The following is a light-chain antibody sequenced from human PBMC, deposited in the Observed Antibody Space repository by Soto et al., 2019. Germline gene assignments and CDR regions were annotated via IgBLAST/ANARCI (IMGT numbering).Light chain of an antibody. J-gene: IGKJ5*01. CDR2: GAS. Sequence: IVMTQPPARLPGCLGERATLSCRASQSVSSNVAWHQQKPGQAPRLLIYGASTRATGIPARFSGSGSGTQFSLTTSSLQSADFAAYYCQQYNRWPPLTFGPGTRLET. V-gene: IGKV3-15*01. CDR3: QQYNRWPPLT. CDR1: QSVSSN.